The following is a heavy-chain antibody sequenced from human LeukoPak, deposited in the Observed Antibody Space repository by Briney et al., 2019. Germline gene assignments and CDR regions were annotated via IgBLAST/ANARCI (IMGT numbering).Heavy chain of an antibody. D-gene: IGHD6-19*01. CDR1: GFTFSSYW. J-gene: IGHJ4*02. Sequence: GGSLRLSRAASGFTFSSYWMHWVRQTPGKGLIYISRINNDGSSANYADSVRGRFTISRDNAENTLYLQMNSLRAEDTAVYYCARPVADTYAPPDYWGQGTLVTVSS. CDR3: ARPVADTYAPPDY. CDR2: INNDGSSA. V-gene: IGHV3-74*01.